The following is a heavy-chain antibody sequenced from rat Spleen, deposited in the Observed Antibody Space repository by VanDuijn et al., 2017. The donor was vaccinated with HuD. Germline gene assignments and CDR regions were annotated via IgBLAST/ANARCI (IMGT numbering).Heavy chain of an antibody. D-gene: IGHD1-1*01. V-gene: IGHV5-29*01. CDR2: ISYDGGST. J-gene: IGHJ2*01. Sequence: EVQLVESDGGLVQPGRSLKLSCAASGFTFSDYYMAWVRQAPTKGLEWVATISYDGGSTYYRDSVKGRFTISRDNAKSTLYLQMDSLRPEDTATYYCVRHPDYSNYFDYWGRGVMVTVSS. CDR3: VRHPDYSNYFDY. CDR1: GFTFSDYY.